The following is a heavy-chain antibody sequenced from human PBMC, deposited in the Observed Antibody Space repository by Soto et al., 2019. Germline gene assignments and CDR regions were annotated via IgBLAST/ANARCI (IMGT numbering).Heavy chain of an antibody. V-gene: IGHV3-66*01. CDR3: ARGREWLAGPHDY. Sequence: GGSLRLSCAASGFTVSSNYMSWVRQAPGKGLEWVSVIYSGGSTYYADSVKGRFTISRDNSKNTLYLQMNSLRAEDTAVYYCARGREWLAGPHDYWGQGTLVTVSS. D-gene: IGHD2-8*01. CDR1: GFTVSSNY. CDR2: IYSGGST. J-gene: IGHJ4*02.